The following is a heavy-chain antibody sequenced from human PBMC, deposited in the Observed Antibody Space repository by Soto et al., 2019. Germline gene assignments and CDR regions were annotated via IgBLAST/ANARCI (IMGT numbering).Heavy chain of an antibody. Sequence: SVKVSCKASGCTFSSYAISWVRQAPGQGLEWMGGIIPIFGTANYAQKFQGRVTITADESTSTAYMELSSLRSEGTAVYYCASVGYSSSWLYFDYWGQGTLVTVSS. V-gene: IGHV1-69*13. CDR1: GCTFSSYA. D-gene: IGHD6-13*01. CDR2: IIPIFGTA. J-gene: IGHJ4*02. CDR3: ASVGYSSSWLYFDY.